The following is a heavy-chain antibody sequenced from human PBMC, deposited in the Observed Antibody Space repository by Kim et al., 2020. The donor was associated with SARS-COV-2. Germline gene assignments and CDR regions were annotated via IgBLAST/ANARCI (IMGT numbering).Heavy chain of an antibody. CDR1: GFIIRTYW. CDR2: IKEDGSES. Sequence: GGSLRLSCVASGFIIRTYWMTWVRQPPGKGLEWVGNIKEDGSESYYADSVKGRFTISRDNAKNSLYLQMNSLRAEDTAVYYCMRDPLTYCVQGTLVIVSS. V-gene: IGHV3-7*01. CDR3: MRDPLTY. J-gene: IGHJ4*02.